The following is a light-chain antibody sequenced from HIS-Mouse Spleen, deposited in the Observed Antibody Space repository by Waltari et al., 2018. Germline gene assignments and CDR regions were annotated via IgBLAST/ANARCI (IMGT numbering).Light chain of an antibody. CDR2: EGS. J-gene: IGLJ3*02. CDR1: SSDVGSYNL. V-gene: IGLV2-23*01. Sequence: QSALTQPASVSGSPGQSITISCTGTSSDVGSYNLVSWYQQHPGEAPKLMIYEGSKRPSGVSNRCSGSTSGNTASLTISGLQAEDEADYYCCSYAGSSTNWVFGGGTKLTVL. CDR3: CSYAGSSTNWV.